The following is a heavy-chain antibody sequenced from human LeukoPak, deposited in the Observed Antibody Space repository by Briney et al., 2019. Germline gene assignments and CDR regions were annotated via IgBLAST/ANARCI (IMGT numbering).Heavy chain of an antibody. D-gene: IGHD2-2*01. CDR3: ARDKSWGYCSSTSCIHFDY. CDR1: GGSFSGYY. CDR2: ISSSSSYI. Sequence: ETLSLTCAVYGGSFSGYYWSWIRQPPGKGLEWVSSISSSSSYIYYADSVKGRFTISRDNAKNSLYLQMNSLRAEDTAVYYCARDKSWGYCSSTSCIHFDYWGQGTLVTVSS. V-gene: IGHV3-21*01. J-gene: IGHJ4*02.